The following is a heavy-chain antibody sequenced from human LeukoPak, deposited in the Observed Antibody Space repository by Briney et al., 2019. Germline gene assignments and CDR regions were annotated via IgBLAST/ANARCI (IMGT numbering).Heavy chain of an antibody. J-gene: IGHJ6*03. V-gene: IGHV4-59*01. D-gene: IGHD6-13*01. CDR2: IYYSGST. Sequence: SETLSLTCTVSGGSISSYYWSWIRQPPGKGLEWIGYIYYSGSTNYNPSLKSRVTTSVDTSKNQFSLKLSSVTAADTAVYYCERTTEAHSWRTRYYDYYMDVWGKGTTVTVSS. CDR3: ERTTEAHSWRTRYYDYYMDV. CDR1: GGSISSYY.